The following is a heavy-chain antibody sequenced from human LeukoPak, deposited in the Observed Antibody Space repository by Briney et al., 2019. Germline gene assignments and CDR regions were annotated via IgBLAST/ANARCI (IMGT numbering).Heavy chain of an antibody. V-gene: IGHV3-66*01. CDR2: IYDGGST. Sequence: GGSLRLSCAASGFTVSSNSMSWVRQAPGKGLEWVSVIYDGGSTYHTDSVKGRFSFSRDNSKNTVYLQMNSLRAEDTAVYYCAKDPWEGGAIHAWFDPWGQGTLITVSS. CDR3: AKDPWEGGAIHAWFDP. D-gene: IGHD3-10*01. J-gene: IGHJ5*02. CDR1: GFTVSSNS.